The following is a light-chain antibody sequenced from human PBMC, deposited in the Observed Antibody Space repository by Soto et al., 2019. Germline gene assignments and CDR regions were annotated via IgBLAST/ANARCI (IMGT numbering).Light chain of an antibody. J-gene: IGLJ1*01. Sequence: QSVLTHPASVSWSPGQSITISCTGTSSDVGRYSLVSWYQQHPGKAPKLMISEDHKRPSGVSNRFSGSKSGNTASLTISELQTEDEADYYCCSYAGSNTWVFGTGTKVTVL. V-gene: IGLV2-23*01. CDR3: CSYAGSNTWV. CDR1: SSDVGRYSL. CDR2: EDH.